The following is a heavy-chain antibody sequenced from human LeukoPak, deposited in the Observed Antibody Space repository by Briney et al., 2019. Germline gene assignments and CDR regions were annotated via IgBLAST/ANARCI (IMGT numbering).Heavy chain of an antibody. CDR2: INGNGGNT. V-gene: IGHV3-23*01. CDR1: GFTFSSYG. CDR3: AILTVTTAY. Sequence: GGSLRLSCAASGFTFSSYGMSWVRQAPGKGLEWVSAINGNGGNTYYADYVKGRFTISRDNSKNTLYLQMNSLRAEDTAVYYCAILTVTTAYWGQGTLVTVSS. J-gene: IGHJ4*02. D-gene: IGHD4-17*01.